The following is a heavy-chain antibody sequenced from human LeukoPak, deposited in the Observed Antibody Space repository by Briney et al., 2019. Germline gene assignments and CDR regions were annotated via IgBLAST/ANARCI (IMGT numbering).Heavy chain of an antibody. D-gene: IGHD3-3*01. Sequence: PGWSLRLSCAASGFAFDDYGMSWVRQAPGKGLEWVSGINWNGGSTGYADSVKGRFTISRDNAKNSLYLQMNSLRAEDTALYYCARERSYDFWSGAFDYWGQGTLVTVSS. V-gene: IGHV3-20*04. CDR3: ARERSYDFWSGAFDY. CDR1: GFAFDDYG. J-gene: IGHJ4*02. CDR2: INWNGGST.